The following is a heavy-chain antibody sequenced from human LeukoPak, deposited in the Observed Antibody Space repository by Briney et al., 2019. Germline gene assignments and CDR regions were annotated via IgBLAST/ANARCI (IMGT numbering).Heavy chain of an antibody. D-gene: IGHD3-10*01. CDR2: ISFDGGNE. CDR3: AKGLSRVRGLTYYGMDV. CDR1: GFTFKSYG. V-gene: IGHV3-30*18. J-gene: IGHJ6*04. Sequence: GGSLRLSCAASGFTFKSYGMHWVRQAPGKGLEWVAVISFDGGNEYYADSVKGRFSISRDKSNNTLYLQMSSLRAEGTAVYYCAKGLSRVRGLTYYGMDVWGRGTTVAVSS.